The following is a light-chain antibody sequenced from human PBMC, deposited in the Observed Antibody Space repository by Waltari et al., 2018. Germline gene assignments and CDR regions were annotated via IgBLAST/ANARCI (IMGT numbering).Light chain of an antibody. V-gene: IGLV2-8*01. J-gene: IGLJ1*01. Sequence: QSVLTQPPSATGSPGPSVTISCTGTNRDVGAYNYVSWYQQHPGKVPKLLIYEVTKRPSGVPDRFSGSKSGNTASLTVSGLQADDEADYYCSSYAHNNHFVFGTGTKVTVL. CDR3: SSYAHNNHFV. CDR2: EVT. CDR1: NRDVGAYNY.